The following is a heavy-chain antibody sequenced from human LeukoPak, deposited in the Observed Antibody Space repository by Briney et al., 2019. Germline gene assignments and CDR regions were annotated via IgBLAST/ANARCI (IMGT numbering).Heavy chain of an antibody. CDR1: GYTFTSYG. D-gene: IGHD2-15*01. V-gene: IGHV1-18*01. Sequence: ASVKVSCKASGYTFTSYGISWVRQAPGQGLEWMGWISAYNDKTNYAQKLQGRVTMTTDTSTSTAYMELRSLTSDDTAVYYCARGPPAYCSGGSCYRTEYFQHWGQGTLDTVSS. J-gene: IGHJ1*01. CDR2: ISAYNDKT. CDR3: ARGPPAYCSGGSCYRTEYFQH.